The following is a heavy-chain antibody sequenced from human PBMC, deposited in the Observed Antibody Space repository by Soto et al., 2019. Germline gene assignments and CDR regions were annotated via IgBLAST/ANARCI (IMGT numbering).Heavy chain of an antibody. Sequence: SETLSLTCTVSGGSIGHYYWSWIRRPPGRGLQWIGYVYHTGTTTYSPSLKSRVIISIDTSKNQFSLKVGSVTAADTAVYYCASSSLYGMDVWGQGTTVTVSS. CDR1: GGSIGHYY. V-gene: IGHV4-59*08. J-gene: IGHJ6*02. CDR3: ASSSLYGMDV. CDR2: VYHTGTT.